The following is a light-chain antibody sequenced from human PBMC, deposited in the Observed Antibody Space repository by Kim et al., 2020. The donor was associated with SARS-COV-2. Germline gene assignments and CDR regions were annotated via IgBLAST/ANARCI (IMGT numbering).Light chain of an antibody. Sequence: VPLEEKATRSCRARRSDNTHCSWYQQTPGQTPRLLIYGASTRATGIPARFSGSGSGTEFTLSISSLQSDDSAVYYCQQYDSWPLTFGQGTKVDIK. V-gene: IGKV3-15*01. CDR1: RSDNTH. J-gene: IGKJ1*01. CDR2: GAS. CDR3: QQYDSWPLT.